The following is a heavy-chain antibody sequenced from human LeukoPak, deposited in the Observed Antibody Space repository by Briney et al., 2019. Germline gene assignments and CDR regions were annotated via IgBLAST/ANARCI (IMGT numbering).Heavy chain of an antibody. D-gene: IGHD6-13*01. CDR1: GGSFSGYY. CDR2: INHSGST. Sequence: SETLSLTCAVYGGSFSGYYWSWIRQPPGKGLEWIGEINHSGSTNYNPSLKSRVTISVDTSKNQFSLKLSSVTAADTAVYCCARGRATASSWYYYYYYMDVWGKGTTVTVSS. V-gene: IGHV4-34*01. J-gene: IGHJ6*03. CDR3: ARGRATASSWYYYYYYMDV.